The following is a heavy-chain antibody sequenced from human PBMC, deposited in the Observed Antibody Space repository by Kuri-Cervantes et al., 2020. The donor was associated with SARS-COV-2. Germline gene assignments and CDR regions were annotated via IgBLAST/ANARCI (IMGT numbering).Heavy chain of an antibody. CDR2: ISSSSSTI. CDR1: GFTFSSYS. D-gene: IGHD7-27*01. CDR3: ARGDQELGMVWYFDL. V-gene: IGHV3-48*04. J-gene: IGHJ2*01. Sequence: GSLKISCAASGFTFSSYSMNWVRQAPGKGLEWVSYISSSSSTIYYADSVKGQFTISRDNAKNSLYLRMNSLRAEDTAVYYCARGDQELGMVWYFDLWGRGTLVTVSS.